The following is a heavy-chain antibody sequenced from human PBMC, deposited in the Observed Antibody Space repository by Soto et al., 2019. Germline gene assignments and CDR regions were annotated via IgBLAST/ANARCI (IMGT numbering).Heavy chain of an antibody. CDR1: GYSFTSYG. D-gene: IGHD2-2*01. CDR3: ARGSSTSWENWFDP. V-gene: IGHV1-18*01. Sequence: ASVKVCCKACGYSFTSYGIGWVRQAPGQGLEWMGWISAYNGNTNYAQKLQGRVTMTTDTSTSTAYMELRSLRSDDTAVYYCARGSSTSWENWFDPWGQGTLVTVSS. J-gene: IGHJ5*02. CDR2: ISAYNGNT.